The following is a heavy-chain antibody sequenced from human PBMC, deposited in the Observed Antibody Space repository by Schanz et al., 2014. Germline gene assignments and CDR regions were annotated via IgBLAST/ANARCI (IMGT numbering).Heavy chain of an antibody. J-gene: IGHJ6*02. V-gene: IGHV1-69*08. Sequence: QVQLVQSGAEVKKPGSSVKVSCKASRSTFSSYTISWVRQARGQGLEWVGRFIPILDVGNYAQQFQGRVTFTADKSTITAYMELSSLRSEDTAVYYCARDGGEVVRGVIEGVNHYYYGMDVWGQGTTVTVSS. CDR3: ARDGGEVVRGVIEGVNHYYYGMDV. D-gene: IGHD3-10*01. CDR2: FIPILDVG. CDR1: RSTFSSYT.